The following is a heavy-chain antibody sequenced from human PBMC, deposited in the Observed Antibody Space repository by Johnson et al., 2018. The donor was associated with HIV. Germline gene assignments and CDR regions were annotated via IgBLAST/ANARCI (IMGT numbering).Heavy chain of an antibody. D-gene: IGHD3-9*01. V-gene: IGHV3-30*04. J-gene: IGHJ3*02. CDR3: ARDRYPRRYFDWLFDAFDI. CDR2: ISYDGSNK. CDR1: GFTLSSYA. Sequence: QVYLVESGGGVVQPGRSLRLSCAASGFTLSSYAMHWVRQAPGKGLEWVAVISYDGSNKYYADSVKGRFTISRDNSKNTLYLQMNSLRAEDTAVYYCARDRYPRRYFDWLFDAFDIWGQGTMVTVSS.